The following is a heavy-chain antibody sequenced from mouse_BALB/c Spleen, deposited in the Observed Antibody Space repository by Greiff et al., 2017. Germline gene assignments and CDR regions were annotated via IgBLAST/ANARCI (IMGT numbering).Heavy chain of an antibody. CDR3: ASHWDDAMDY. CDR2: IYPGDGDT. D-gene: IGHD4-1*01. CDR1: GYAFSSSW. J-gene: IGHJ4*01. Sequence: QVQLQQSGPELVKPGASVKISCKASGYAFSSSWMNWVKQRPGQGLEWIGRIYPGDGDTNYNGKFKGKATLTADKSSSTAYMQLSSLTSVDSAVYFCASHWDDAMDYWGQGTSVTVSS. V-gene: IGHV1-82*01.